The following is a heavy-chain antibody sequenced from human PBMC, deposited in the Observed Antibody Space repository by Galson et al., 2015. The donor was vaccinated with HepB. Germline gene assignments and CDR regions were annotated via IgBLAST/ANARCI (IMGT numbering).Heavy chain of an antibody. CDR1: GFTFSSYT. V-gene: IGHV3-21*01. D-gene: IGHD3-10*01. CDR2: ISSSSDYI. J-gene: IGHJ6*03. CDR3: ARVGSGSYHYYYYYMDV. Sequence: SLRLSCAASGFTFSSYTMSWVRQAPGKGLEWVSSISSSSDYIYYADSLKGRFTISRDNAKNSLYLQMISLRAEDTAVYYCARVGSGSYHYYYYYMDVWGKGTTVTVSS.